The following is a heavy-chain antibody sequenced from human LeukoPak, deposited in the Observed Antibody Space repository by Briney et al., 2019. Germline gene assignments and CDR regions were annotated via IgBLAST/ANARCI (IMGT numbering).Heavy chain of an antibody. Sequence: SETLSLTCTVSGYSISSGYYWGWIRQPPGKGLEWIGSIYHSGSTYYNPSLKSRVTISVDTSKNQFSLKLGSVTAADTAVYYCARGTAMDFKFDYWGQGTLVTVSS. V-gene: IGHV4-38-2*02. D-gene: IGHD5-18*01. CDR2: IYHSGST. CDR3: ARGTAMDFKFDY. J-gene: IGHJ4*02. CDR1: GYSISSGYY.